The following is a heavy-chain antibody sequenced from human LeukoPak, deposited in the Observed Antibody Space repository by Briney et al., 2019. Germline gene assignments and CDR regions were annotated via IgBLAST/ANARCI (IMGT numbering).Heavy chain of an antibody. J-gene: IGHJ4*02. CDR3: ARDFGGLYDTRNDY. D-gene: IGHD3-16*01. CDR2: IKQDGSEK. Sequence: GGSLRLSCAASGFTFSSYWMSWVRQAPGKGLEWVANIKQDGSEKYYVDSVKGRFTISRDNAKNSLCLQMNSLRAEDTAVYYCARDFGGLYDTRNDYWGQGTLVTVSS. CDR1: GFTFSSYW. V-gene: IGHV3-7*01.